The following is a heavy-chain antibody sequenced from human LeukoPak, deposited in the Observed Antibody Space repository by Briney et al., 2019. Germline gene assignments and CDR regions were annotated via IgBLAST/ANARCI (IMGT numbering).Heavy chain of an antibody. CDR1: GGSMSRYY. V-gene: IGHV4-59*08. Sequence: SETLSLTCTVSGGSMSRYYWSWMRQTPGKGLEYIGYIYYSGSTNYNPSLKTRVIISVHTSNNQFSLKLSSVTAADTAVYYCARRAYGVEVSTFDISGQGTMVTVSS. D-gene: IGHD3-10*01. CDR3: ARRAYGVEVSTFDI. CDR2: IYYSGST. J-gene: IGHJ3*02.